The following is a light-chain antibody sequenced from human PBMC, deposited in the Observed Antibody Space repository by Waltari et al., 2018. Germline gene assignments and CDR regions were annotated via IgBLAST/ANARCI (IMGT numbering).Light chain of an antibody. CDR2: GAS. CDR1: QSVSSN. CDR3: QQYDYWPT. V-gene: IGKV3-15*01. J-gene: IGKJ1*01. Sequence: ERVMTQSPATLSVSPGERATLSCRASQSVSSNLAWYQKKFGQAPRLLIYGASTRATGIPARFSGSGSGTEFTLTISSLQSEDFAVYYCQQYDYWPTFGQGTKVEIK.